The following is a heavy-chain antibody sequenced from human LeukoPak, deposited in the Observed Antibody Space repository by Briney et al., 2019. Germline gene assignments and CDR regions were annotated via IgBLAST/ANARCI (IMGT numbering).Heavy chain of an antibody. CDR1: GFTFSSYG. J-gene: IGHJ6*02. V-gene: IGHV3-30*18. CDR2: ISYDGSNK. D-gene: IGHD1-26*01. CDR3: AKENIVGAVYCYYGMDV. Sequence: PGGSLRLSCAASGFTFSSYGMHWVRHAPGKGLEWVAVISYDGSNKYYADSVKGRFTVSRDNSKNTLYLQMNSLRAEDTAVYYCAKENIVGAVYCYYGMDVWGQGTTVIVSS.